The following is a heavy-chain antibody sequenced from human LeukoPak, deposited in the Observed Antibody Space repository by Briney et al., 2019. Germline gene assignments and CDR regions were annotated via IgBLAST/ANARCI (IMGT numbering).Heavy chain of an antibody. CDR2: ISGSGGDT. CDR3: AKDGQYCGTSSCLDELDY. Sequence: GGSLRLSCPASGFTFSTYPMSWVRQAPGKGLEWVSAISGSGGDTHYADSVKGRFTISRDNSKNTLYLQMNSLRAEDTAVYYCAKDGQYCGTSSCLDELDYWGQGTLVTVSS. D-gene: IGHD2-2*01. V-gene: IGHV3-23*01. CDR1: GFTFSTYP. J-gene: IGHJ4*02.